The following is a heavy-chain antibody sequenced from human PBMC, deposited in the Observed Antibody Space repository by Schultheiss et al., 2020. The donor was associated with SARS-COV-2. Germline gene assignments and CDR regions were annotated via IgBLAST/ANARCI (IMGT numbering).Heavy chain of an antibody. J-gene: IGHJ6*02. D-gene: IGHD4-11*01. V-gene: IGHV3-13*05. CDR2: IGTAGDP. CDR1: GFTFSSYS. Sequence: GGSLRLSCAASGFTFSSYSMNWVRQAPGKGLEWVSAIGTAGDPYYPGSVKGRFTISRDNSKNTLYLQMNSLRAEDTAVYYCARDETDYSNAGYYYYGMDVWGQGTTVTVSS. CDR3: ARDETDYSNAGYYYYGMDV.